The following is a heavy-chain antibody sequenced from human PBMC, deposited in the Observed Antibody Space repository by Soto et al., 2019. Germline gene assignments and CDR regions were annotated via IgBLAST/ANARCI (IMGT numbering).Heavy chain of an antibody. V-gene: IGHV3-23*01. Sequence: EVQLLESGGGLVEPGGSLRLSCVASGFTFGTVAMTWVRQAPGKGLEWVSSIAIASFDSYYAPSVKGRFTTSRDDSKNTLYLQMHSLRADDTAVYYCAKDRSSRYLSGLYLDFWGPGSVVTVSS. CDR3: AKDRSSRYLSGLYLDF. CDR2: IAIASFDS. J-gene: IGHJ4*02. CDR1: GFTFGTVA. D-gene: IGHD3-9*01.